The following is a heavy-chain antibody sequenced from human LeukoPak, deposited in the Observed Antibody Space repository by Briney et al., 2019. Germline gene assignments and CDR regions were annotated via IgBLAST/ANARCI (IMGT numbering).Heavy chain of an antibody. CDR3: ARGDYYDSSGYPH. V-gene: IGHV1-18*01. Sequence: GASVKVSCKASGYTFTSYGISWVRQAPGEGLECMGWISAYNGNTNYAQKFQGRVTITRDTSASTAYMELSSLRSEDTAVYYCARGDYYDSSGYPHWGQGTLVTVSS. J-gene: IGHJ4*02. D-gene: IGHD3-22*01. CDR2: ISAYNGNT. CDR1: GYTFTSYG.